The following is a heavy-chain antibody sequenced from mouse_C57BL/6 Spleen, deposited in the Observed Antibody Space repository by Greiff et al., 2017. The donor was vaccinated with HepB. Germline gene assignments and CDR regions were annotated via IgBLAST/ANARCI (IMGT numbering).Heavy chain of an antibody. CDR1: SYTFTSYW. CDR3: ARTYDYAWFAY. D-gene: IGHD2-4*01. J-gene: IGHJ3*01. Sequence: QVQLKQPGAELVKPGASVKLSCKASSYTFTSYWMHWVKQRPGQGLEWIGMIHPNSGSTNYNEKFKSKATLTVDKSSSTAYMQLSSLTSEDSAVYYCARTYDYAWFAYWGQGTLVTVSA. CDR2: IHPNSGST. V-gene: IGHV1-64*01.